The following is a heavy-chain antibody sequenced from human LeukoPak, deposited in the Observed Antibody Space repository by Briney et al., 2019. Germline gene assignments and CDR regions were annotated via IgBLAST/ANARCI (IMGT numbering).Heavy chain of an antibody. D-gene: IGHD6-19*01. V-gene: IGHV1-69*05. CDR2: IIPIFGTA. J-gene: IGHJ5*02. Sequence: GASVKVSCKASGGTFSSYAISWVRQAPGQGLEWMGGIIPIFGTANYAQKFQGRVTMTTDTSTSTAYMELRSLRSDDTAVYYCARDAWYSSGWYLGWFDPWGQGTLVTVSS. CDR3: ARDAWYSSGWYLGWFDP. CDR1: GGTFSSYA.